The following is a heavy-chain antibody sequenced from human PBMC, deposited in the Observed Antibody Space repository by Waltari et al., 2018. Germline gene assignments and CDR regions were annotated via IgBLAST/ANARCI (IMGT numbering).Heavy chain of an antibody. Sequence: QVELQESGPGLVKPSETLSLTCSVSGGSIRGYYWRWIRQPPGKGLEWIGYMYYSGSTNYNSSLKSRVTISADTPKNQISLELTSVTAADTAVYYCARHGYNYYYMDVWGRGTTVTISS. CDR1: GGSIRGYY. V-gene: IGHV4-59*08. CDR2: MYYSGST. J-gene: IGHJ6*03. CDR3: ARHGYNYYYMDV.